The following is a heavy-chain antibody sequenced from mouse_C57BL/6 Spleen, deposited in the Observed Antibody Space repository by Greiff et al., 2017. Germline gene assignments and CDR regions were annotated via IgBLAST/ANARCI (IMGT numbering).Heavy chain of an antibody. Sequence: EVKLVESGPGLVKPSQSLSLTCSVTGYSITSGYYWNWIRQFPGNKLEWMGYISYDGSNNYNPSLKNRISITRDTSKNQFFLKLNSVTTEDTATYYCAREGPPGDYWGQGTSVTVSS. CDR3: AREGPPGDY. CDR2: ISYDGSN. V-gene: IGHV3-6*01. CDR1: GYSITSGYY. J-gene: IGHJ4*01.